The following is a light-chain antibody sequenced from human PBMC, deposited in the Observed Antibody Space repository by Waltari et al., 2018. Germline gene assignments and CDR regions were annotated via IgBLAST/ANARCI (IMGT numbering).Light chain of an antibody. J-gene: IGLJ3*02. Sequence: SYELTQPPSVSVAPGKTARITCGGVNIGSRSVHWYLQKPGQAPVLVIYNDSDRPSGSPGQFSGSNSVNTATLTLSRVEAGDEADYYCQVWDSYTDPPRVFGVGTRLTVL. V-gene: IGLV3-21*04. CDR2: NDS. CDR3: QVWDSYTDPPRV. CDR1: NIGSRS.